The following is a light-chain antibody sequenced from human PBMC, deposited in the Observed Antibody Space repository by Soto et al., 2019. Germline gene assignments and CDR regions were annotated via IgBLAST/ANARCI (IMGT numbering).Light chain of an antibody. J-gene: IGKJ1*01. CDR2: GAS. CDR1: QSVSSSY. V-gene: IGKV3-20*01. CDR3: QQHGYSFSA. Sequence: EILLTQSPGTLSLSPGERATLCCRASQSVSSSYLSGYQLKPGQAPRLVIYGASSRATGIPDRFSGSGSGTPFTLTLSRLETEDFAVYYCQQHGYSFSAFGHGTKVE.